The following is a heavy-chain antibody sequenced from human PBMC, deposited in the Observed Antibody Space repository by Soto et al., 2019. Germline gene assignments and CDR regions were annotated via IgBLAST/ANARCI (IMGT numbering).Heavy chain of an antibody. CDR1: GYTFTDYA. Sequence: ASVKVSCKASGYTFTDYAMHWVRQAPGQRLEWMGWISTGNGNTKYSQKFQGRVTITRDTSATTAYMELNSLRAEDTAVYYCASPPGIAVEWGQGTLVTVSS. J-gene: IGHJ4*02. V-gene: IGHV1-3*04. D-gene: IGHD6-19*01. CDR2: ISTGNGNT. CDR3: ASPPGIAVE.